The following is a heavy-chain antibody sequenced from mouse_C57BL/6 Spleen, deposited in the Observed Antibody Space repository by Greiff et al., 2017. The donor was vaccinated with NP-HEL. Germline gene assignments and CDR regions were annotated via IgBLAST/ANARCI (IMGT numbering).Heavy chain of an antibody. Sequence: QVQLKQPGAELVKPGASVKLSCKASGYTFTSYWMQWVKQRPGQGLEWIGEIDPSDSYTNYNQKFKGKATLTVDTSSSTAYMQLSSLTSEDSAVYYCARSHYGSGAYWGQGTLVTVSA. CDR2: IDPSDSYT. D-gene: IGHD1-1*01. V-gene: IGHV1-50*01. J-gene: IGHJ3*01. CDR1: GYTFTSYW. CDR3: ARSHYGSGAY.